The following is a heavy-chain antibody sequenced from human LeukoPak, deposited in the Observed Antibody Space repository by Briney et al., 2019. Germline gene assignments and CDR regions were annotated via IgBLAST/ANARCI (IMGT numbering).Heavy chain of an antibody. D-gene: IGHD6-19*01. Sequence: SETLSLTCSVSGDSITTRTYYWGWVRQSPGKGLEWIGSINYSGSTYYNPSLKSRVTMSVDIYKNHFSLELTPVTAADTAVYYCASGIDARSDSSDWGQGALVTVSS. CDR3: ASGIDARSDSSD. CDR1: GDSITTRTYY. V-gene: IGHV4-39*02. J-gene: IGHJ4*02. CDR2: INYSGST.